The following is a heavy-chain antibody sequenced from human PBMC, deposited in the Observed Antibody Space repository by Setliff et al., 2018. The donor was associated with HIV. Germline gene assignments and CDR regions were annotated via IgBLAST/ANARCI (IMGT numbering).Heavy chain of an antibody. D-gene: IGHD1-26*01. Sequence: GGSLRLSCAGSDSGDSGFIFSDYFMTWVRQAPGKGLEWLCYISSSGTTTYYGDSVKGRFTISRDNAKNSVYLQMNSLRVEDTAVYFCARWGSGSYERVFDYWGQGMLVTVSS. CDR2: ISSSGTTT. CDR1: GFIFSDYF. J-gene: IGHJ4*02. V-gene: IGHV3-11*04. CDR3: ARWGSGSYERVFDY.